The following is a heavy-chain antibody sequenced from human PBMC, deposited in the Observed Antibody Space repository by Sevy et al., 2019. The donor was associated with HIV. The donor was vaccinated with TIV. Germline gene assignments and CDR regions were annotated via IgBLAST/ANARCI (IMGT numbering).Heavy chain of an antibody. V-gene: IGHV1-2*02. CDR2: LNRNSGDS. D-gene: IGHD1-1*01. J-gene: IGHJ4*02. Sequence: ASVKVSCKASGSAISDYHIHWVRQAPGQGLEWVGWLNRNSGDSDLTQKFQGRVTLTKDTSINTEYMELTRLRLDDTAVYYCTTEKGASRCPTSNCNILDSWGQGTLVTVSS. CDR3: TTEKGASRCPTSNCNILDS. CDR1: GSAISDYH.